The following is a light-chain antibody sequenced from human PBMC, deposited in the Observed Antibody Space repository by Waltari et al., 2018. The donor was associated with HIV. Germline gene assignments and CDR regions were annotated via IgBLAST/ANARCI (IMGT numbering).Light chain of an antibody. Sequence: QSALTQPRSVSGSPGQSVTISCTETRSDVGGYNYVSWYQQHPGKAPKVMIYDVSKRPSGVPDRFPGSKSGNTASLTISGLQAEDEADYYCCSYAGSYIWVFGGGTKLTVL. V-gene: IGLV2-11*01. CDR1: RSDVGGYNY. J-gene: IGLJ3*02. CDR2: DVS. CDR3: CSYAGSYIWV.